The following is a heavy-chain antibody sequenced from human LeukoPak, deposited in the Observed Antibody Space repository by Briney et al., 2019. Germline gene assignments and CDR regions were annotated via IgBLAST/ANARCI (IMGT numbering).Heavy chain of an antibody. V-gene: IGHV4-59*01. J-gene: IGHJ4*02. D-gene: IGHD2-15*01. CDR3: AGGVVAALDFDY. CDR2: TYYSGST. CDR1: GGSISSYY. Sequence: SETLSLTCTVSGGSISSYYWSSIRQPPGKGLEWIGYTYYSGSTNYNPSLKSRVTISVDTSKNQFSLKLSSVTAADTAVYYCAGGVVAALDFDYWGQGTLVTVSS.